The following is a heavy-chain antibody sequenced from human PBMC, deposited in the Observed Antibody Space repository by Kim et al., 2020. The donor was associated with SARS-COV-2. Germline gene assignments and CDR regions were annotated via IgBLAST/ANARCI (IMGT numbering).Heavy chain of an antibody. Sequence: GGSLRLSCPASGFTFSSYSMNWVRQAPGKGLEWVSSISSSSSYIYYADSVKGRFTISRDNAKNSLYLQMNSLRAEDTAVYYCARGGYSDGYGDDYWGQGTLVTVSS. V-gene: IGHV3-21*01. CDR2: ISSSSSYI. D-gene: IGHD6-13*01. CDR1: GFTFSSYS. CDR3: ARGGYSDGYGDDY. J-gene: IGHJ4*02.